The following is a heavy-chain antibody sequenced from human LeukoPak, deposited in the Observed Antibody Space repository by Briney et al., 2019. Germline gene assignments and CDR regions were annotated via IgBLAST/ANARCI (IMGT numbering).Heavy chain of an antibody. J-gene: IGHJ5*02. Sequence: HPGGSLRLSCAASGFTFSSYAMSWVRQAPGKGLEWVSAISGSGGSTYYADSVKGRFTISRDNSKNTLYLQMNSLRAEDTAVYYCAKDLGYCTNGVCYESNWFDPWGQGTLVTVSS. V-gene: IGHV3-23*01. CDR3: AKDLGYCTNGVCYESNWFDP. CDR1: GFTFSSYA. CDR2: ISGSGGST. D-gene: IGHD2-8*01.